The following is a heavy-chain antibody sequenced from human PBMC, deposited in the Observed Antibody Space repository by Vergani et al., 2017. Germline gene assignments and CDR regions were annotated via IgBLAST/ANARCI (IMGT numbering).Heavy chain of an antibody. Sequence: EVQLVESGGGLVQPGGSLRLSCAASGFTFSSYWMHWVRQAPGKGLVWVSRINSDGSSTSYADSVKGRFTISRDNAKNTLYLQMNSLRAEDTAVYYCARDTSIAVAGIWSFNDYWGQGTLVTVSS. V-gene: IGHV3-74*01. CDR1: GFTFSSYW. D-gene: IGHD6-19*01. CDR3: ARDTSIAVAGIWSFNDY. J-gene: IGHJ4*02. CDR2: INSDGSST.